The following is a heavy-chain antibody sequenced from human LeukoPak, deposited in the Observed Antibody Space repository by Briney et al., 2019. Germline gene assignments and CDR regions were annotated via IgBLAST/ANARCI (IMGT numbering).Heavy chain of an antibody. V-gene: IGHV3-48*04. CDR2: ISSRSSTI. CDR1: GFTFSSYS. CDR3: AARYDILTGPFDY. D-gene: IGHD3-9*01. Sequence: PGGSLRLSCAASGFTFSSYSMNWVRQAPGKGLEWVSYISSRSSTIYIADSVKGRFTISRDNAKNSLYLQMNSLRAEDTAVYYCAARYDILTGPFDYWGQGTLVTVSS. J-gene: IGHJ4*02.